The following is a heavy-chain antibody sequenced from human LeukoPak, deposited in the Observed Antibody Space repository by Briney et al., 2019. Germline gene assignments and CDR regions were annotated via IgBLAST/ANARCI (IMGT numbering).Heavy chain of an antibody. CDR1: GFTFSSYW. CDR2: IKQDGSEK. V-gene: IGHV3-7*01. J-gene: IGHJ4*02. Sequence: GGSLRLSCAASGFTFSSYWMSWVRQAPGKGLEWAANIKQDGSEKYYVDSVKGRFTISRDNAKNSLYLQMNSLRAEDTAVYYCARDRVWGSYRWYYFDYWGQGTLVTVSS. D-gene: IGHD3-16*02. CDR3: ARDRVWGSYRWYYFDY.